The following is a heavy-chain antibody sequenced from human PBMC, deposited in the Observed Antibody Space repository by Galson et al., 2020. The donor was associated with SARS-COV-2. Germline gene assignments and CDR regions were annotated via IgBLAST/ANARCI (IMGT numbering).Heavy chain of an antibody. D-gene: IGHD3-10*01. V-gene: IGHV4-34*01. CDR1: GESFSDYY. CDR3: ARDSMIRAVIDNRGGLDV. Sequence: SQASETLSLTCAVHGESFSDYYWSWIRQTPGKGLEWIGEINRGGRTSYNPSLKSRVSISIDTSRNQFSLKLRSVTAADTAVYYCARDSMIRAVIDNRGGLDVWGQGTTVTVSS. CDR2: INRGGRT. J-gene: IGHJ6*02.